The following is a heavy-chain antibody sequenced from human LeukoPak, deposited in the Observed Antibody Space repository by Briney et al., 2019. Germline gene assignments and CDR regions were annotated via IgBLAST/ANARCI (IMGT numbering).Heavy chain of an antibody. CDR3: ARDRAQWIQLWVDAFDI. CDR1: GFTFSSYA. CDR2: ISYDGSNK. V-gene: IGHV3-30-3*01. Sequence: PGGSLRLSCAASGFTFSSYAMHWVRQAPGKGLEWVAVISYDGSNKYYADSVKGRFTISRDNSKNTLYLEMNSLRAEDTAVYYCARDRAQWIQLWVDAFDIWGQGTMVTVSS. D-gene: IGHD5-18*01. J-gene: IGHJ3*02.